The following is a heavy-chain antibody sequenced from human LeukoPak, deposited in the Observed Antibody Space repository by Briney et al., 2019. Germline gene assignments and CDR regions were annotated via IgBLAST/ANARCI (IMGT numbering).Heavy chain of an antibody. V-gene: IGHV3-74*01. Sequence: GGSLRLSCAASGFTFSSYWMHWVPQAPGKGLVWVSRINSDGSSTSYADSVKGRFTISGDNAKNTLYLQMNSLRAEDTAVYYCARDDSFGIFLPPWGQGTLVTVSS. D-gene: IGHD2-15*01. CDR2: INSDGSST. J-gene: IGHJ5*02. CDR1: GFTFSSYW. CDR3: ARDDSFGIFLPP.